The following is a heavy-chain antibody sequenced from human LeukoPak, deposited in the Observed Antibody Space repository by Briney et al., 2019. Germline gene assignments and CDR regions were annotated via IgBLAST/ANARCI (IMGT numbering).Heavy chain of an antibody. J-gene: IGHJ4*02. V-gene: IGHV3-74*01. CDR1: GCSFSNYW. CDR3: VVDLSGSADY. Sequence: PGGSLRLSCAASGCSFSNYWFHWVRQAPGEGLVWVSRTNEHGTIINYADSVKGRFTISRDNAKNTLYLQMNSLRTEDSALYYCVVDLSGSADYWGQGTLVTVSS. D-gene: IGHD3-10*01. CDR2: TNEHGTII.